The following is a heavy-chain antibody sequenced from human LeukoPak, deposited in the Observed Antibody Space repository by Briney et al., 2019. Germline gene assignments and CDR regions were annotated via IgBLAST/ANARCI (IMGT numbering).Heavy chain of an antibody. CDR1: GFTFSSYA. CDR3: ARGVSISSSWYNDI. CDR2: ISGSGGST. V-gene: IGHV3-23*01. D-gene: IGHD6-13*01. Sequence: GGSLRLSCAASGFTFSSYAMSWVRQAPGKGLEWVSAISGSGGSTYYADSVKGRFTISRDNAKNSLYLQMNSLRAEDTAVYYCARGVSISSSWYNDIWGQGTMVTVS. J-gene: IGHJ3*02.